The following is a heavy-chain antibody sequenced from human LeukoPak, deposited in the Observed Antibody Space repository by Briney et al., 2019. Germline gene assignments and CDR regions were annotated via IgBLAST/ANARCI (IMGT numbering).Heavy chain of an antibody. Sequence: GASLRLSCAASGFTFSSYAMSWVRQAPGKGLEWVSVISGSGGSTYYADSVKGRFTISRDNSKNTLYLQMNSLRAEDTAVYYCAKGLEKVVVASYLDYGGQGTLVTVSS. D-gene: IGHD3-22*01. V-gene: IGHV3-23*01. J-gene: IGHJ4*02. CDR1: GFTFSSYA. CDR2: ISGSGGST. CDR3: AKGLEKVVVASYLDY.